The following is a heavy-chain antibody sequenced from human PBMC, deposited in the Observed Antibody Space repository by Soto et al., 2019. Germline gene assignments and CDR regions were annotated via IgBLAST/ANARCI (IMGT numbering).Heavy chain of an antibody. Sequence: EVQVVESGGGLVQPGGSLRLSCADSGVTLSRYWMHWVRQGAGKGLAWVSRINPDGTSTSYADSVRGRFTISRDNVKNTVFLQMNSLRAEDTALYYCARDLTGDLDYWGQGTLVTVSS. J-gene: IGHJ4*02. CDR2: INPDGTST. CDR3: ARDLTGDLDY. CDR1: GVTLSRYW. V-gene: IGHV3-74*01.